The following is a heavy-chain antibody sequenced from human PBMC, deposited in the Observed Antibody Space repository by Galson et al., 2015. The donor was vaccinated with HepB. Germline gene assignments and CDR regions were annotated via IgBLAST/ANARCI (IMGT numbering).Heavy chain of an antibody. V-gene: IGHV1-2*02. D-gene: IGHD2-15*01. Sequence: SVKVSCKASGYTFTGYYMHWVRQAPGQGLEWMGWINPNSGGTNYAQKFQGRVTMTRDTSISTAYMELSRLRSDDTAVYYCARSEVAQGYAFDIWGQGTMVTVSS. CDR1: GYTFTGYY. CDR2: INPNSGGT. J-gene: IGHJ3*02. CDR3: ARSEVAQGYAFDI.